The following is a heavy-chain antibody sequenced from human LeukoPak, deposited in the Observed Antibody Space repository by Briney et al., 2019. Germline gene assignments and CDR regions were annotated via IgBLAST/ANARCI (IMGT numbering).Heavy chain of an antibody. V-gene: IGHV1-24*01. CDR1: GYTLTELS. Sequence: ASVKVSCKVSGYTLTELSMHWVRQAPGKGLEWMGGLDPEDGETIYAQKFQGRVTMTEDTSTDTAYMELSSLRSEDTAVYYCARGPVGGATYYDGDAFDIWGQGTMVTVSS. CDR2: LDPEDGET. J-gene: IGHJ3*02. CDR3: ARGPVGGATYYDGDAFDI. D-gene: IGHD1-26*01.